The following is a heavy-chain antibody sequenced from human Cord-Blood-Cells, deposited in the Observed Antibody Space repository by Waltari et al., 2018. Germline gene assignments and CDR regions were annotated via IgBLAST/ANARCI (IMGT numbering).Heavy chain of an antibody. CDR1: GGPISSISYY. D-gene: IGHD5-12*01. Sequence: QLQLQESGPGLVKPSETLSHPCTVSGGPISSISYYWAGILHPPGKGLEWIGSIYYSGSTYYNPSLKSRVTISVDTSKNQFSLKLSSVTAADTAVYYCARHNGESGYDDYWGQGTLVTVSS. J-gene: IGHJ4*02. CDR3: ARHNGESGYDDY. V-gene: IGHV4-39*01. CDR2: IYYSGST.